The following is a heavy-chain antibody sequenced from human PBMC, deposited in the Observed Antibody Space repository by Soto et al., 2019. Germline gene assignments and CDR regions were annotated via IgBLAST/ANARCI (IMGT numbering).Heavy chain of an antibody. CDR1: GGSFSGYY. D-gene: IGHD2-2*01. V-gene: IGHV4-34*01. Sequence: QVQLQQWGAGLLKPSETLSLTCAVYGGSFSGYYWSWIRQPPGKGLEWIGEINHSGSTNYNPSIKSRVTVSVDTSKNQFSLKLSSVTAAYTAVYYCARGRRILVVPAATWGLWYFDLWGRGTLVTVSS. J-gene: IGHJ2*01. CDR3: ARGRRILVVPAATWGLWYFDL. CDR2: INHSGST.